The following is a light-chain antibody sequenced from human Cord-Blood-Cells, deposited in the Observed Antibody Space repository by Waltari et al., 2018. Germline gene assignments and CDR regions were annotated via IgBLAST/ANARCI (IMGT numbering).Light chain of an antibody. CDR2: KAS. CDR1: QSISSW. CDR3: QQYNSYSWT. V-gene: IGKV1-5*03. Sequence: DIQMTQSPSTLSASVGKSVPITCRASQSISSWLAWYQQKPGKAPKLLIYKASSLESGVPSRFSGSGSGTEFTLTISSLQPDDFATYYCQQYNSYSWTFGQGTKVEIK. J-gene: IGKJ1*01.